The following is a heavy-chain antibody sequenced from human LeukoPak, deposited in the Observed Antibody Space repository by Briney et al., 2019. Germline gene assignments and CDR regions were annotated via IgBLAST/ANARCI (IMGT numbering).Heavy chain of an antibody. CDR2: IYHCGNT. J-gene: IGHJ4*02. D-gene: IGHD2-15*01. V-gene: IGHV4-38-2*02. Sequence: PSETLSLTCTLSGYSISSGYYWGWIRQPPGKGLERIGSIYHCGNTFYNPSLKSGVHIPVQTSKNPVSLKLSSVTAADYRAREGRYCSGGSCYDYWGQRALGTVSS. CDR1: GYSISSGYY. CDR3: RYCSGGSCYDY.